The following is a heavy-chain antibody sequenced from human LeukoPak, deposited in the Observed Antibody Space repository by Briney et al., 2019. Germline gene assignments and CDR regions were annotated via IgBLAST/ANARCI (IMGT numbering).Heavy chain of an antibody. J-gene: IGHJ4*02. V-gene: IGHV3-49*04. Sequence: GGSLRLSCAASGFTFSSYSMNWVRQAPGKGLEWVGFIRSKAYGGTTEYAASVKGGFTISRDDSKSIAYLQMNSLKTEDTAVYYCSSGRDRGYSSSWYGFDYWGQGTLVTVSS. CDR1: GFTFSSYS. D-gene: IGHD6-13*01. CDR3: SSGRDRGYSSSWYGFDY. CDR2: IRSKAYGGTT.